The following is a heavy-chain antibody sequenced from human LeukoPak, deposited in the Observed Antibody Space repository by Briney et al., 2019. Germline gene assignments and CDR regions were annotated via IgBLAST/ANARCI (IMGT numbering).Heavy chain of an antibody. V-gene: IGHV4-34*01. D-gene: IGHD6-13*01. CDR2: INHGGST. Sequence: SETLSLTCAVYGGSFSGYYWSWIRQPPGKGLEWIGEINHGGSTNYNPSLKSRVTISVDTSKNQFSLKLSSVTAADTAVYHCARGRGQQLVPYYFDYWGQGTLVTVSS. CDR1: GGSFSGYY. CDR3: ARGRGQQLVPYYFDY. J-gene: IGHJ4*02.